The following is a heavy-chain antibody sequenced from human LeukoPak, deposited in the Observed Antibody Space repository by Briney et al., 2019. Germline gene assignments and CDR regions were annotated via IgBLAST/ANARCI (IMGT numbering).Heavy chain of an antibody. CDR1: GFTFGSYA. CDR2: ISYDGSNK. J-gene: IGHJ4*02. CDR3: ARSWGVIVVARLDY. V-gene: IGHV3-30*04. Sequence: GGSLRLSCAASGFTFGSYAMHWVRQAPGKGLEWVAVISYDGSNKYYADSVKGRFTISRDNSKNTLYLQMNSLRAEDTAVYYCARSWGVIVVARLDYWGQGTLVTVSS. D-gene: IGHD3-22*01.